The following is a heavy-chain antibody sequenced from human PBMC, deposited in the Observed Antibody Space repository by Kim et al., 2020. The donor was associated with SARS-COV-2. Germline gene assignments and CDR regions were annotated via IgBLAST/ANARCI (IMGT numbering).Heavy chain of an antibody. CDR1: GYTFGGYG. CDR2: ISAYNGNT. V-gene: IGHV1-18*01. Sequence: ASVKVSCKASGYTFGGYGIRWVRQAPGQGLEWMGWISAYNGNTNYAQKLQGRVTMTTDTSTSTAYMELRSLRSDDTAVYYCARATHIVVVTAFGDGACDIWGQGTIVTVSS. CDR3: ARATHIVVVTAFGDGACDI. D-gene: IGHD2-21*02. J-gene: IGHJ3*02.